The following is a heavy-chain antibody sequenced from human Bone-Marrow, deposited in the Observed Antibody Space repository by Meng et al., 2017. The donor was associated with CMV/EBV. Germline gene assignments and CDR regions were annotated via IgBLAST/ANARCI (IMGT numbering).Heavy chain of an antibody. CDR2: IYYSGST. J-gene: IGHJ6*02. Sequence: SETLSLTCTVSGGSVSSGSYYWSWIRQPPGKGLEWIGYIYYSGSTNYNPSLKSRVTISVDTSKNQFSLKLSSVTAADTAVYYCAREMGYRAYGRCTSCYIGRGGMDVWGQGTTVTVSS. D-gene: IGHD2-2*01. CDR1: GGSVSSGSYY. V-gene: IGHV4-61*01. CDR3: AREMGYRAYGRCTSCYIGRGGMDV.